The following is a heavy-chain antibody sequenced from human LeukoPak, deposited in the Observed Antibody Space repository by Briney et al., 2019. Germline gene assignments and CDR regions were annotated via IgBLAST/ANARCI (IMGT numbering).Heavy chain of an antibody. V-gene: IGHV5-51*01. CDR2: HYPGDSDT. CDR3: VRSPAGLWSANHDSFFDY. J-gene: IGHJ4*02. CDR1: GYSFSTYW. D-gene: IGHD3-3*01. Sequence: GESLKISCKGSGYSFSTYWIGWVRQMPGKGLEWMGIHYPGDSDTRYSPPFQGQVTISADKSISTAYLQWSSLKASDTAMYYCVRSPAGLWSANHDSFFDYWGQGALVTVSS.